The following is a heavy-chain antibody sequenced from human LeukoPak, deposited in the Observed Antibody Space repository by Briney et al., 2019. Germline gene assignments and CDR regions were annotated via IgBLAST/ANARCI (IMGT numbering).Heavy chain of an antibody. V-gene: IGHV1-69*04. CDR3: ATSVHYYGSGSYPYSFDY. J-gene: IGHJ4*02. Sequence: SVKVSCKASGGTFSSYAISWVQQAPGQGLEWMGRIIPILGIANYAQKFQGRVTITADKSTSTAYMELSSLRSEDTAVYYCATSVHYYGSGSYPYSFDYWGQGTLVTVSS. CDR1: GGTFSSYA. CDR2: IIPILGIA. D-gene: IGHD3-10*01.